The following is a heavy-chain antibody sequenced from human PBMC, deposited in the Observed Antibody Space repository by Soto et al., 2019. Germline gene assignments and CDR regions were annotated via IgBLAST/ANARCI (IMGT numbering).Heavy chain of an antibody. D-gene: IGHD3-9*01. CDR2: IYYSGST. J-gene: IGHJ4*02. CDR1: GGSISSYY. V-gene: IGHV4-59*01. Sequence: SETLSLTCTVSGGSISSYYWSWIRQPPGKGLEWIGYIYYSGSTNYNPSLKSRVTISVDTSKNQFSLKLSSVAAADTAVYYCARANDILTGYYQYYFDYWGQGTLVTVSS. CDR3: ARANDILTGYYQYYFDY.